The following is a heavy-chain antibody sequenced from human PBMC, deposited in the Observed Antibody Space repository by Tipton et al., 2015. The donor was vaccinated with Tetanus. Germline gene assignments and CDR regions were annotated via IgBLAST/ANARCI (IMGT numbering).Heavy chain of an antibody. D-gene: IGHD5-18*01. CDR1: GVSMRNGGFS. CDR2: MYHTGGS. V-gene: IGHV4-30-2*01. J-gene: IGHJ4*02. Sequence: TLSLTCTVSGVSMRNGGFSWSWIRQPPGKGLEWIGYMYHTGGSYYNPSLKSRVTMSVDLSNNQFSLSLRFGSAADTAVYYCARAPYTSLGKYYFDYWGQGILVTVSS. CDR3: ARAPYTSLGKYYFDY.